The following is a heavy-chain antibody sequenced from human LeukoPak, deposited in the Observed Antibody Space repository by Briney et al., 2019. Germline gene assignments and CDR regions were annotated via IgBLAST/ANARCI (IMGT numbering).Heavy chain of an antibody. J-gene: IGHJ4*02. CDR2: IYHSGST. CDR1: GYSINSGFY. D-gene: IGHD3-22*01. Sequence: SETLSLTCTVSGYSINSGFYWGWIRQPPGKGLEWIGSIYHSGSTHYKSSLKSRVTMSVDTSKNQFSLKLSSVTAADTAVYYCARDRYYYDSSGYYIFDYWGQGTLVTVSS. V-gene: IGHV4-38-2*02. CDR3: ARDRYYYDSSGYYIFDY.